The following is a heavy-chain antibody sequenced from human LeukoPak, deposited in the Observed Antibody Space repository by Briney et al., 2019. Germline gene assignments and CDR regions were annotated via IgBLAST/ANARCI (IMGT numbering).Heavy chain of an antibody. CDR1: GGSISSSNW. D-gene: IGHD2-2*01. CDR2: IYLSGST. V-gene: IGHV4-4*02. CDR3: AREGGYCSSTSCPSGGMGFDP. J-gene: IGHJ5*02. Sequence: SETLSLTCAVSGGSISSSNWWRWVRQPPGKGLEWIGEIYLSGSTNHNPSLKSRVTISVDKSKNQFSLKLSSVTAADTAVYYCAREGGYCSSTSCPSGGMGFDPWGQGTLVTVSS.